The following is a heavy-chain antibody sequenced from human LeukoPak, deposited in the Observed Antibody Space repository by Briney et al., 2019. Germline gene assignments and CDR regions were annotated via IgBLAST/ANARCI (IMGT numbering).Heavy chain of an antibody. J-gene: IGHJ4*02. CDR3: ARGGVSDFDY. Sequence: SETLSLTCTVSGGSISSGSYYWSWIRQPAGKGLEWIGRFHTSGSTDYNPSLKSPVSISVDTSKNHFSLKLSSVTAADTAVYYCARGGVSDFDYWGQGTLVSVSS. D-gene: IGHD3-10*01. V-gene: IGHV4-61*02. CDR1: GGSISSGSYY. CDR2: FHTSGST.